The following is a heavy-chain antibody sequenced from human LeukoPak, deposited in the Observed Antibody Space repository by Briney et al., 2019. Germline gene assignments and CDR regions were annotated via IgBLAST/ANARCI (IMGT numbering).Heavy chain of an antibody. CDR1: GDSVSSSNYY. D-gene: IGHD1-1*01. CDR2: LYYDGRT. CDR3: ARGRRPHY. J-gene: IGHJ4*02. Sequence: SETLSLTCTVFGDSVSSSNYYWAWFRQPPGKGLDWIGSLYYDGRTYYSPSLESRVTVSVDTSKNQFSLKLSSVTAADTAVYYCARGRRPHYWGQGTLVTVSS. V-gene: IGHV4-39*01.